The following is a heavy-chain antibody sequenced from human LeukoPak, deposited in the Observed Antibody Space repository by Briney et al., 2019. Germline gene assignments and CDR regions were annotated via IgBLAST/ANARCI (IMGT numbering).Heavy chain of an antibody. CDR3: ARHVSGDYAWLDV. CDR1: GGSFRGYY. Sequence: SETLSLTCAVYGGSFRGYYWSWIRQPPGKALEWIGYIHYSGSTNYNPALNSRVTISVDTPKKQFSLKLSSVTAADTAVYYCARHVSGDYAWLDVWGQGTTVTVSS. J-gene: IGHJ6*02. V-gene: IGHV4-59*08. D-gene: IGHD4-17*01. CDR2: IHYSGST.